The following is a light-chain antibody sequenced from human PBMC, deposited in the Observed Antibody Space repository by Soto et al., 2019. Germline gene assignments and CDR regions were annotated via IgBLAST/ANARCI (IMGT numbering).Light chain of an antibody. V-gene: IGLV2-14*01. Sequence: QSALTQPASVSGSPVQSITISCTGTSSDVGGYNYVSWYQQHPGKAPKLMIYDVSNRPSGVSNRFSGSKSGNTASLTISGLQAEDEADYYCSSYTSSSTSVFGTGTKVTVL. CDR2: DVS. J-gene: IGLJ1*01. CDR3: SSYTSSSTSV. CDR1: SSDVGGYNY.